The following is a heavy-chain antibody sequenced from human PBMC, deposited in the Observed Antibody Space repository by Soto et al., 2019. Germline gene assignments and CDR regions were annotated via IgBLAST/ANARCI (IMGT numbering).Heavy chain of an antibody. Sequence: GGSMRLSCAASGVPFSSFSFNWVRQAPGKGLEWVSFILSSSGSIYYADSVKGRFTISRDNAKNSLYLQLNGLKDEERAVYYCGRDSGWQLVRPDFSYYYMVVLAEEPRSPFP. J-gene: IGHJ6*03. CDR2: ILSSSGSI. D-gene: IGHD6-6*01. V-gene: IGHV3-21*01. CDR1: GVPFSSFS. CDR3: GRDSGWQLVRPDFSYYYMVV.